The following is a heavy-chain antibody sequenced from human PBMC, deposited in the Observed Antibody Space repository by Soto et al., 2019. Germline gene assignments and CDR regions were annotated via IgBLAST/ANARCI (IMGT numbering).Heavy chain of an antibody. CDR1: GCTFSSYA. CDR2: IIPIFGTA. Sequence: HVQLVQSGAELKKPGSSVKVSCKSSGCTFSSYAISWVRQAPGQGLEWMGGIIPIFGTANYAQKFQGRVTITADDSTSTAYMELSSLRSEDTAVYYCARDAEDGHHGVCLDYWGQGTLVTVSS. D-gene: IGHD2-8*01. CDR3: ARDAEDGHHGVCLDY. V-gene: IGHV1-69*12. J-gene: IGHJ4*02.